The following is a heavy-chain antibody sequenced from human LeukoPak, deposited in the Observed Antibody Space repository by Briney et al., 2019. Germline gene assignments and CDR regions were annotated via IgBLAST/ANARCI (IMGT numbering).Heavy chain of an antibody. V-gene: IGHV5-51*01. CDR3: ARQKLWGSGSYYPYGYYYYGMDV. CDR1: GYSFTSYW. D-gene: IGHD3-10*01. Sequence: GESLKISCKGSGYSFTSYWIGWVRQMPGKGLEWMGIVYPGDSDTRYSPSFQGQVTTSADKSISTAYLQWSSLKASDTAMYYCARQKLWGSGSYYPYGYYYYGMDVWGQGTTVTVSS. CDR2: VYPGDSDT. J-gene: IGHJ6*02.